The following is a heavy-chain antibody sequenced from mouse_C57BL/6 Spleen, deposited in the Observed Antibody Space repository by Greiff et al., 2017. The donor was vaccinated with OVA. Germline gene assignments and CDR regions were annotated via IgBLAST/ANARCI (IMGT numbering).Heavy chain of an antibody. CDR2: INPYNGGT. J-gene: IGHJ1*03. V-gene: IGHV1-19*01. CDR3: ARPYYYGSSYWYFDV. Sequence: VQLKQSGPVLVKPGASVKMSCKASGYTFTDYYMNWVKQSHGKSLEWIGVINPYNGGTSYNQKFKGKATLTVDKSSSTAYMELNSLTSEDSAVYYCARPYYYGSSYWYFDVWGTGTTVTVSS. CDR1: GYTFTDYY. D-gene: IGHD1-1*01.